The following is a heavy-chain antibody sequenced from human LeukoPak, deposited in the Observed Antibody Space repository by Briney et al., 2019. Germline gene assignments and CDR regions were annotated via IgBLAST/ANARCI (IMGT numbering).Heavy chain of an antibody. J-gene: IGHJ5*02. CDR2: VKHDGGDP. V-gene: IGHV3-7*01. Sequence: GGSLRLSCAASEFSFSLYWMTWDRQAPGKGLEWVANVKHDGGDPYYVDSVRGRFSISRDNAKNSLYLQMNSLRAEDTAVYYCARDRGYFDWLSLSNWFDPWGQGTLVTVSS. CDR1: EFSFSLYW. CDR3: ARDRGYFDWLSLSNWFDP. D-gene: IGHD3-9*01.